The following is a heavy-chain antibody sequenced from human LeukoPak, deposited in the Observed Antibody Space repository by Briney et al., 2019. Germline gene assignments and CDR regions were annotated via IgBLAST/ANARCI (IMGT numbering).Heavy chain of an antibody. CDR3: ARPGDTSSYFYYLDY. CDR1: GGSFSDYY. CDR2: INHSGST. Sequence: SETLSLTCAVYGGSFSDYYWSWIRQPPGKGLEWIGEINHSGSTNYNASLKSRVTISVDTSKAQFSLKLSSVTAADSGVYYCARPGDTSSYFYYLDYWGQGILVTVSS. J-gene: IGHJ4*02. V-gene: IGHV4-34*01. D-gene: IGHD3-22*01.